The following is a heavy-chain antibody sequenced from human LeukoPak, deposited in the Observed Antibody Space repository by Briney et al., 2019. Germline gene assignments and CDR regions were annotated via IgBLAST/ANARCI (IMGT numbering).Heavy chain of an antibody. CDR1: GYTFAGYY. J-gene: IGHJ6*03. CDR3: ARVYLGYYYYMDV. V-gene: IGHV1-2*02. CDR2: INPNSGGT. D-gene: IGHD7-27*01. Sequence: ASVKVSCKASGYTFAGYYMHWVRQAPGQGLEWMGWINPNSGGTNYAQKFQGRVTMTRDTSISTAYMELSRLRSDDTAVYYCARVYLGYYYYMDVWGKGTTVTVSS.